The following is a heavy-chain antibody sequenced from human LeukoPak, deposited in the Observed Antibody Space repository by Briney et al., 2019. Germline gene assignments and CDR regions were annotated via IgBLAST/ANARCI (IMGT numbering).Heavy chain of an antibody. CDR2: IYSSGST. Sequence: PSETLSLTCTVSGGSISSYYWSWIRQPPGKGLEWIGYIYSSGSTNYNPSLKSRVTISVDTSNNQFSLKRSSLTAPDTAVYYCARGHSYGYGWFDPWGQGTLVTVSS. D-gene: IGHD5-18*01. V-gene: IGHV4-59*01. J-gene: IGHJ5*02. CDR1: GGSISSYY. CDR3: ARGHSYGYGWFDP.